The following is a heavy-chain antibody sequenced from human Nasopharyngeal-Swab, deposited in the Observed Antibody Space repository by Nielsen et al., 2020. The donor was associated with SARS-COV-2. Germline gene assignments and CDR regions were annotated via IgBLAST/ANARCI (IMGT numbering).Heavy chain of an antibody. CDR3: ARDRVVPAAMWAYYYYYGMDV. D-gene: IGHD2-2*01. J-gene: IGHJ6*02. Sequence: PGKGLEWIGYIYYSGSTYYNPSLKSRFTISVDTSKNQFSLKLSSVTAADTAVYYCARDRVVPAAMWAYYYYYGMDVWGQGTTVTVSS. V-gene: IGHV4-31*02. CDR2: IYYSGST.